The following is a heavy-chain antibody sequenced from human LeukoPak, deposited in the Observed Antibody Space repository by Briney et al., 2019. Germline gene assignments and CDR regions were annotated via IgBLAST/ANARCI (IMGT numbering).Heavy chain of an antibody. CDR3: ARASDVWGSYPFVVDP. CDR1: GYYISSGYY. J-gene: IGHJ5*02. D-gene: IGHD3-16*01. V-gene: IGHV4-38-2*01. CDR2: MYHSGST. Sequence: SETLSITCGVSGYYISSGYYWGWIRQPPGKGLEWIGSMYHSGSTYYNPSLKSRVTISVDTSKNQFSLKLNSVTAADTAVYYCARASDVWGSYPFVVDPWGQGTLVIVSS.